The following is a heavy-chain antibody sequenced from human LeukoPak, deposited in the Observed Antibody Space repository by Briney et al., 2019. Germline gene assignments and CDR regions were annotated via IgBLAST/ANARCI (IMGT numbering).Heavy chain of an antibody. CDR2: INHSGST. CDR3: ARLFRLSIAARPLDP. V-gene: IGHV4-34*01. J-gene: IGHJ5*02. Sequence: SETLSLTCAVYGGSFSGYYWSWIRQPPGKGLEWIGEINHSGSTNYNPSLKSRVTISVDTSKNQFSLKLSSVTAADTAVYYCARLFRLSIAARPLDPWGQGTLVTVSS. D-gene: IGHD6-6*01. CDR1: GGSFSGYY.